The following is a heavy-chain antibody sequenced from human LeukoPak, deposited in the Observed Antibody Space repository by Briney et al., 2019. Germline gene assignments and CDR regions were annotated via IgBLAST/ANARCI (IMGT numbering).Heavy chain of an antibody. CDR2: MNPNSGGT. CDR1: GYTFTSYD. Sequence: ASVKVSCKASGYTFTSYDINWVRQATEQGLEWMGWMNPNSGGTNYAQKFQGRVTMTRDTSISTAYMELSRLRSDDTAVYYCARVPPSWGPPGGDYWGQGTLVTVSS. J-gene: IGHJ4*02. V-gene: IGHV1-2*02. CDR3: ARVPPSWGPPGGDY. D-gene: IGHD2-2*01.